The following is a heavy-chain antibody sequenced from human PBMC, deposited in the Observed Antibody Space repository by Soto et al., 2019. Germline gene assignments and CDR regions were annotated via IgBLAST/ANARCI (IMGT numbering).Heavy chain of an antibody. CDR2: INGDGTST. J-gene: IGHJ3*02. V-gene: IGHV3-74*01. Sequence: GGSLRLSCAASGFTFSIHWMHWVRQAPGKGLVWVSRINGDGTSTGYADSVKGRFTISRDNAKNMLYLQMNSLRAEDTAVYYCARDDFTMVRGVMSGVGAFDIWGQGTMVTVSS. CDR1: GFTFSIHW. CDR3: ARDDFTMVRGVMSGVGAFDI. D-gene: IGHD3-10*01.